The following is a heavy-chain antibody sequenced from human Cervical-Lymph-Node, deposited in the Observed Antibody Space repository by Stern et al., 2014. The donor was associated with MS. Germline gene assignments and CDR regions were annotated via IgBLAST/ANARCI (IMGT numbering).Heavy chain of an antibody. V-gene: IGHV4-61*02. CDR3: ARDCRLRYFDNYGMDV. J-gene: IGHJ6*02. D-gene: IGHD3-9*01. CDR1: GGSISSGSYY. Sequence: QVQLQESGPGLVKPSQTLSLTCTVSGGSISSGSYYWSWIRQPAGKGLEWIGRIYTSGSTNYNPSLQSRVTISVDTSKYQFSRKLSSGTAADTAVYYCARDCRLRYFDNYGMDVWGQGTTVTVSS. CDR2: IYTSGST.